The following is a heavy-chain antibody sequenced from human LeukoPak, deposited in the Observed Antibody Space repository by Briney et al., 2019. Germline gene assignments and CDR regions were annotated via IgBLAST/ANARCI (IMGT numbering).Heavy chain of an antibody. D-gene: IGHD4-23*01. CDR2: IKSKTDGGTT. J-gene: IGHJ4*02. CDR1: GFNFSNAW. CDR3: TTDSTFYGGTDFDY. Sequence: GGSLRLSCAASGFNFSNAWMSWVRQAPGKGLEWVGRIKSKTDGGTTDYAAPVKGRFTISRDDSKNTLYLQMNSLKTEDTAVYYCTTDSTFYGGTDFDYWGQGTLVTVSS. V-gene: IGHV3-15*01.